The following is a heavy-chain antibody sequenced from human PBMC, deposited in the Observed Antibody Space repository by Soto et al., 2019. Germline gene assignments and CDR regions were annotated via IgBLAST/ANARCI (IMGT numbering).Heavy chain of an antibody. CDR1: GFTFSNYA. CDR2: ISGSGGTT. J-gene: IGHJ6*02. V-gene: IGHV3-23*01. CDR3: AKGLEMATPYYGLDV. Sequence: EVQLLESGGGLVQPGGSLRLSCAASGFTFSNYAMSWVRQAPGKGLEWVSAISGSGGTTFYAVSVKGRFTISRDNSKDPLYLQVNSLRAEDTAVYYCAKGLEMATPYYGLDVWGQGTTVTVSS. D-gene: IGHD5-12*01.